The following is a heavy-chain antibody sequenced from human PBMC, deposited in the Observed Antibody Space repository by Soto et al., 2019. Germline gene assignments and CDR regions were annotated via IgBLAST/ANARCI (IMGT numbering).Heavy chain of an antibody. D-gene: IGHD3-10*01. CDR1: GFTFSSYS. CDR2: FRTGGDGGTT. V-gene: IGHV3-23*01. Sequence: GGSLRLSCAASGFTFSSYSMSWVRQAPGKGLEWVSGFRTGGDGGTTYYADSVRGRFTISRDNSKNTLFLQMSSLRAEDTAIYYCAKKVNSGPGSQYFDYWGQGTLVTVSS. CDR3: AKKVNSGPGSQYFDY. J-gene: IGHJ4*02.